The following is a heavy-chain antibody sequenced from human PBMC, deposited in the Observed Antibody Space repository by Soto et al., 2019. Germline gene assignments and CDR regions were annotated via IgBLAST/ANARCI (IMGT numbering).Heavy chain of an antibody. CDR2: IYPGDSDT. D-gene: IGHD6-13*01. V-gene: IGHV5-51*01. J-gene: IGHJ6*03. Sequence: PGESLKISCKGSGYSFTSYWIGWVRQMPGKGLEWMGIIYPGDSDTRYSPSFQGQVTISADKSISTAYLQWSSLKASDTAMYYCARSLAAAGTRHNYYYYMDVWGKGTTVTVSS. CDR3: ARSLAAAGTRHNYYYYMDV. CDR1: GYSFTSYW.